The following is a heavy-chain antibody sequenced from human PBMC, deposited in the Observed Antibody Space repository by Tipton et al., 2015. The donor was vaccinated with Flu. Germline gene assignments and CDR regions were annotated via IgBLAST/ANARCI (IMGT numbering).Heavy chain of an antibody. Sequence: TLSLTCAVSGGSVSSGRYSWIWIRQPPGKGLEWIGFIHQSGSTQYHPSLKSRLTISLDRSRNQFSLELSSVTAADTAVYYCARDYYDTSGDYHYGMDVWGQGTTVTVSS. D-gene: IGHD3-22*01. CDR3: ARDYYDTSGDYHYGMDV. CDR2: IHQSGST. CDR1: GGSVSSGRYS. J-gene: IGHJ6*02. V-gene: IGHV4-30-2*01.